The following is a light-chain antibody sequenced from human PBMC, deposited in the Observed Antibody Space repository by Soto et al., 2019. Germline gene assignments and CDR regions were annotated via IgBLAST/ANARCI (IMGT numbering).Light chain of an antibody. CDR1: SSNIGAGYD. J-gene: IGLJ2*01. Sequence: QAVVTQPPSVSGAPGQRVTISCTGSSSNIGAGYDVHWYQQLPGTAPKLLIYGNSNRPSGVPDRFSGSKSGTSASLAITGLQAEDEAEYYCQSYDSSRSGNVVFGGGTKLTVL. CDR2: GNS. V-gene: IGLV1-40*01. CDR3: QSYDSSRSGNVV.